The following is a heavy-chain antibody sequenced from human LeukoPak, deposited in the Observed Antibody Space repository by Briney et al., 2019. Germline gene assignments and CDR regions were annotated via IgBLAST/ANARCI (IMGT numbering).Heavy chain of an antibody. CDR1: GDSISVYY. CDR3: ARDLGYSDFFDY. Sequence: PSETLSLTCTVSGDSISVYYWSWIRQPAGKGLEWIGRIYTIGSTNYNPSLKSRVTMSLDSSKNQLSLKLTSVTAADTAVYYWARDLGYSDFFDYWGQGTLVTVSS. D-gene: IGHD2-15*01. CDR2: IYTIGST. V-gene: IGHV4-4*07. J-gene: IGHJ4*02.